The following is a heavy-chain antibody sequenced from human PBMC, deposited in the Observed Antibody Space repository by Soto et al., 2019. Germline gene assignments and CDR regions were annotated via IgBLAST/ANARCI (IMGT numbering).Heavy chain of an antibody. J-gene: IGHJ3*02. D-gene: IGHD6-19*01. CDR2: ISAYNGNT. CDR1: GYTFTSYA. Sequence: ASVKVSCKASGYTFTSYAITWVRQAPGQGLEWMGWISAYNGNTNYAQKLQGRVTMTTDTSTSTAYMELRSLRSDDTAVYYCARVWLEHSRAGAKDAFDIWGQGTMVTVSS. CDR3: ARVWLEHSRAGAKDAFDI. V-gene: IGHV1-18*01.